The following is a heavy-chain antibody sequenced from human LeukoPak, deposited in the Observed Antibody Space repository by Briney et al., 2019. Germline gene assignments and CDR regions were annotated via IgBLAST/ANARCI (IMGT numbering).Heavy chain of an antibody. Sequence: GGSLRLSCAASGFIFNTCGMHWVRQAPGKGLEWVAFIRYDGSNKYYADSVKDRFTIGRDNSKNTMYLQMNSLRAEDTAVYYCAKGDPYNYDFWSGYIDFWGQGTLVTVSS. D-gene: IGHD3-3*01. CDR1: GFIFNTCG. CDR3: AKGDPYNYDFWSGYIDF. CDR2: IRYDGSNK. J-gene: IGHJ4*02. V-gene: IGHV3-30*02.